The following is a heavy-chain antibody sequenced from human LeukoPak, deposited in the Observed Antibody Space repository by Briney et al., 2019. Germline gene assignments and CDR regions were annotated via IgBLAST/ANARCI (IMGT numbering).Heavy chain of an antibody. D-gene: IGHD3-10*01. J-gene: IGHJ5*02. V-gene: IGHV3-74*01. Sequence: GGSLRLSCVASGFTLSSFWMHWVRQAPGKGLVWVSRINSDGSRTTYADSVKGRFTISRDNAKNTLYLQMNSLRAEDTAVYYCARDLLVRGVRFDPWGQGTQVTVSS. CDR1: GFTLSSFW. CDR2: INSDGSRT. CDR3: ARDLLVRGVRFDP.